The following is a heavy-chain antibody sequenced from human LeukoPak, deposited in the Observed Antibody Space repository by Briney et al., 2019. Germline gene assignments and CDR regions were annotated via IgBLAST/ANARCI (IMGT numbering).Heavy chain of an antibody. CDR2: INPTGGST. CDR3: ARVRGQLHFDY. V-gene: IGHV1-46*01. Sequence: ASVKVSCKASGYTFTSYYMHWVRQAPGQGLEWMGLINPTGGSTGYAQKFQGRVTMTRDMSTSTDYMELSSLRSEDTAIYYCARVRGQLHFDYWGQGTLVTVSS. D-gene: IGHD5-18*01. J-gene: IGHJ4*02. CDR1: GYTFTSYY.